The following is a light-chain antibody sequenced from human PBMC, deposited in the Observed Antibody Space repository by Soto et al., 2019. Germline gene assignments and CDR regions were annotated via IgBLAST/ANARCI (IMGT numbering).Light chain of an antibody. CDR2: AAS. CDR1: QGISSH. Sequence: DIQLTQSPSFLSASVGDRVTITCRASQGISSHLAWYQQKPGKAPKLLIYAASTLQSGVPSRFSGSGSGTEFTLTISSLQPEDSATYYCLQLYSYPRTFGQGTKVEIK. CDR3: LQLYSYPRT. V-gene: IGKV1-9*01. J-gene: IGKJ1*01.